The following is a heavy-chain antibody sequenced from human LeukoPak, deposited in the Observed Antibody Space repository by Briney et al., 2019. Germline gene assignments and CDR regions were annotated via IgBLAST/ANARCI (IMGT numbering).Heavy chain of an antibody. J-gene: IGHJ5*02. Sequence: PSETLSLTCTVSGGSMSGYFWSWIRQPPGKGLEWIGYIYYSGSTNYNPSLKSRVTISVDTSKNQFSLKLSSVTAADTAVYYCARDRRAYSSSWYTNWFDPWGQGTLVTVSS. CDR2: IYYSGST. D-gene: IGHD6-13*01. CDR1: GGSMSGYF. CDR3: ARDRRAYSSSWYTNWFDP. V-gene: IGHV4-59*01.